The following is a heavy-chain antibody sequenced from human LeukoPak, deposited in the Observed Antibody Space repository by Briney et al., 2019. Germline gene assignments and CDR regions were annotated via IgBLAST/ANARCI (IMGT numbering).Heavy chain of an antibody. CDR2: IYYSGST. CDR3: VRPTKVGHHAFDI. CDR1: GGSISSYY. Sequence: SETLSLTCTVSGGSISSYYWSWIRQPPGKGLEWIGYIYYSGSTNYNPSLKTRVTISVDTSKNQFSLKLSSVTAADTAVYYCVRPTKVGHHAFDIWGQGTMVTVSS. D-gene: IGHD1-26*01. J-gene: IGHJ3*02. V-gene: IGHV4-59*01.